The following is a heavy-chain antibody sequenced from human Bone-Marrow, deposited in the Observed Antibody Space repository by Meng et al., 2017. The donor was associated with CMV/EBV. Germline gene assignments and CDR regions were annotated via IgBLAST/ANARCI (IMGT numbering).Heavy chain of an antibody. CDR1: GYTFTSYY. D-gene: IGHD1-26*01. CDR2: INPSGGST. J-gene: IGHJ6*02. V-gene: IGHV1-46*01. Sequence: ASVKVSCKASGYTFTSYYMHWVRQAPGQGLEWMGIINPSGGSTNYAQKFQGRVTMTRDTSISTAYMELSSLRSDDTAVYYCARRIGGSFHYGMDVWGQGTTVTVSS. CDR3: ARRIGGSFHYGMDV.